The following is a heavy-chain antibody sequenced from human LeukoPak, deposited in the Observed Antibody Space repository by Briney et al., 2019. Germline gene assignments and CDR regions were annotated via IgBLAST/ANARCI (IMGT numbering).Heavy chain of an antibody. V-gene: IGHV3-23*01. CDR3: ARDLYADFWSGSVFDY. CDR1: GFSFSSYA. J-gene: IGHJ4*02. CDR2: ISGSGGTT. Sequence: PGGSLRLSCEASGFSFSSYATSWVRQAPGKGLEWVSGISGSGGTTYYAGSVKGRFTISRDISKNTLYLQMSSLRAGDTAVHYCARDLYADFWSGSVFDYWGRGTLVTVSS. D-gene: IGHD3-3*01.